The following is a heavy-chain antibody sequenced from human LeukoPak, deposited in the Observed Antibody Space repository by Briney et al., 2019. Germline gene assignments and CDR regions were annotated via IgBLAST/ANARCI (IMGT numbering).Heavy chain of an antibody. V-gene: IGHV4-31*03. J-gene: IGHJ6*02. CDR2: IYYSGST. Sequence: PSQTLSLTCTVSGVSISSGGYYWTWIRQHPGKGLEWIGYIYYSGSTYCNPSLKSRVTISVDTSKNQFSLKLSSVTAADTAVYYCASTLRFYYGMDVWGQGTTVTVSS. D-gene: IGHD5-24*01. CDR3: ASTLRFYYGMDV. CDR1: GVSISSGGYY.